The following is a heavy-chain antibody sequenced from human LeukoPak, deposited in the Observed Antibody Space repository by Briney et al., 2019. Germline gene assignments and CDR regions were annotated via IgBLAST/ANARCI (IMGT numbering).Heavy chain of an antibody. D-gene: IGHD1-26*01. V-gene: IGHV4-59*08. J-gene: IGHJ4*02. CDR1: GGSISSYY. Sequence: PSETLSLTCTVSGGSISSYYWSWIRQPPGKGLEWIGYFYYSGSTNYNPSLKSRVTISVDTSKNQFSLKLSSVTAADTAVYYCARGKQWELLSDWGQGTLVTVSS. CDR2: FYYSGST. CDR3: ARGKQWELLSD.